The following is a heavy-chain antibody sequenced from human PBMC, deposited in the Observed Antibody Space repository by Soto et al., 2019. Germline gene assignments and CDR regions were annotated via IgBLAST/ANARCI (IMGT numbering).Heavy chain of an antibody. V-gene: IGHV3-33*01. CDR2: IWYDGSNK. J-gene: IGHJ6*02. D-gene: IGHD5-12*01. CDR3: ARDSGYDFSMDV. CDR1: GFTFSSYG. Sequence: PGGSLRLSCAASGFTFSSYGMHWVRQAPGKGLEWVAVIWYDGSNKCYADSVKGRFTLSRDNSKNTLYLQMNSLRAEDTAVYYCARDSGYDFSMDVWGRGTTVTVAS.